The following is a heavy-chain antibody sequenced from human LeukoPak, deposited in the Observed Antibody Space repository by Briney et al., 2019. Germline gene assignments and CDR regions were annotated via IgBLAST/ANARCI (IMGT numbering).Heavy chain of an antibody. D-gene: IGHD3-10*01. CDR2: IYYSGST. J-gene: IGHJ3*02. CDR3: VRVSRGGSGSGAFGI. Sequence: SQTLSPTCSVSNGSISSDDSYWSWIRQSPGKGLEWIAYIYYSGSTYSTPSLKSRVTMSVDTPKNQFSLKLTSVTAADTAVYYCVRVSRGGSGSGAFGIWGQGTMVIVSS. CDR1: NGSISSDDSY. V-gene: IGHV4-30-4*01.